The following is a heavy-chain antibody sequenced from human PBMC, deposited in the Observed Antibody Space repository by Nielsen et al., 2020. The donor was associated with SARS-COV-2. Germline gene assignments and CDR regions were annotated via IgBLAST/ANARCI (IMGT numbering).Heavy chain of an antibody. CDR2: IYYSGST. J-gene: IGHJ6*02. V-gene: IGHV4-59*01. Sequence: SETLSLTCTVSGGSISSYYWSWIRQPPGKGLEWIGYIYYSGSTNYNPSLKSRVTISVDTSKNQFSLKLSSVTAADTAVYYCARDSEPYGGYVGPTGMDVWGQGTTVTVS. CDR1: GGSISSYY. D-gene: IGHD5-12*01. CDR3: ARDSEPYGGYVGPTGMDV.